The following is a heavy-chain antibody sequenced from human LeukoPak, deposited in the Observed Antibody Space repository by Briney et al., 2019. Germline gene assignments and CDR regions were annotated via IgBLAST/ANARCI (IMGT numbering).Heavy chain of an antibody. D-gene: IGHD6-13*01. CDR2: IYHSGRT. Sequence: SETLSLTCTVSGYSISSGYYWGWIRQPPGKGLEWIGSIYHSGRTFYNPSLKSRVTISVDTSKNQFSLKLSSVTAADTAVYYCARGGYSSSWYGDRYYFDYWGQGTLVTVSS. CDR3: ARGGYSSSWYGDRYYFDY. J-gene: IGHJ4*02. V-gene: IGHV4-38-2*02. CDR1: GYSISSGYY.